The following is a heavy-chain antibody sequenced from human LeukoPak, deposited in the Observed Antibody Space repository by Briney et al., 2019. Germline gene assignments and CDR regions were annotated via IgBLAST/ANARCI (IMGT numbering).Heavy chain of an antibody. D-gene: IGHD4-17*01. CDR1: GGSITSGRYY. CDR3: ARGRDYGDYVDAFDY. J-gene: IGHJ4*02. Sequence: PSETLSLTCSVSGGSITSGRYYWGWIRQPPGKGLEWIGTTYYSGSTYYNPSLKSRVTISVDTAKNQFSLKVTSVTAADTAVYYCARGRDYGDYVDAFDYWGQGTLVTVSS. V-gene: IGHV4-39*01. CDR2: TYYSGST.